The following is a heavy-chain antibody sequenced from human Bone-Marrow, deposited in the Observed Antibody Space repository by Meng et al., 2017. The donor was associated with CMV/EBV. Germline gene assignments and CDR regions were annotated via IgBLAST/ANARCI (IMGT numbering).Heavy chain of an antibody. J-gene: IGHJ6*02. Sequence: GGSLRLSCAASGFTFSSYEMNWVGQAPGKGLEWVSYISSSGSTIYYADSVKGRFTISRDNAKNSLYLQMNSLRPEDTALYYCARGAIVATIHYGMDVWGQGTTVTVSS. D-gene: IGHD5-12*01. CDR3: ARGAIVATIHYGMDV. CDR1: GFTFSSYE. V-gene: IGHV3-48*03. CDR2: ISSSGSTI.